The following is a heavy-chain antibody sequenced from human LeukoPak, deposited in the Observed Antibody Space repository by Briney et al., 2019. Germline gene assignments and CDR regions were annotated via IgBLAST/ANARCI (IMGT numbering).Heavy chain of an antibody. CDR1: GFTFNGYS. CDR2: ISSSSSYI. CDR3: ATTPAPAAPIVAFDI. J-gene: IGHJ3*02. D-gene: IGHD2-2*01. V-gene: IGHV3-21*01. Sequence: AGSLRLSCAASGFTFNGYSMNWVRQAPGKGLEWVSSISSSSSYIYYADSVKGRFTISRDNAKNSLYLQMNSLRAEDTAVYYCATTPAPAAPIVAFDIWGQGTMVTVSS.